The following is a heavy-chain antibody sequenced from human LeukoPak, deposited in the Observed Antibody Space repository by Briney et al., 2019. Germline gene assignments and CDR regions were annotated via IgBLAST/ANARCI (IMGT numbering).Heavy chain of an antibody. CDR3: AKDGFPSSGYYLYYYYYGMDV. Sequence: GGSLRLSCAASGFTFSSSGMHWVRQAPGKGLEWVAVISYDGSNKYYADSVKGRFTFSRDNSKNTLYLQMNSLRAEDTAVYYCAKDGFPSSGYYLYYYYYGMDVWGQGTTVTVSS. CDR2: ISYDGSNK. D-gene: IGHD3-22*01. CDR1: GFTFSSSG. V-gene: IGHV3-30*18. J-gene: IGHJ6*02.